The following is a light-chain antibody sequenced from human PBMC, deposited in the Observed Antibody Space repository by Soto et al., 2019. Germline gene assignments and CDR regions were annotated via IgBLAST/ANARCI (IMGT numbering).Light chain of an antibody. Sequence: EIVFTQSPATLSLSPGERATLSCRASQSVSSYLAWYQHKLGQAPRLLIYDASNRATGIPSRFSGSGSGTGFTLTISSLEPEDFAVYYCQQRSNWPLTYGGGTTVDIK. V-gene: IGKV3-11*01. CDR2: DAS. CDR1: QSVSSY. J-gene: IGKJ4*01. CDR3: QQRSNWPLT.